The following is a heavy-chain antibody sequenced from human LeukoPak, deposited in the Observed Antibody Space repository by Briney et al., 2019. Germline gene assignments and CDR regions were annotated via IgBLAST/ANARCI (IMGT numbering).Heavy chain of an antibody. D-gene: IGHD3-22*01. V-gene: IGHV1-8*03. J-gene: IGHJ4*02. CDR1: GYTFTSYD. Sequence: GASVKVSCKASGYTFTSYDINWVRQATGQGLEWMGWMNPNSGNTGYAQKFQGRVTITRNTSISTAYMELSSLRSEDTAVYYCARDYYDSSGLDSWGQGTLVTVSS. CDR2: MNPNSGNT. CDR3: ARDYYDSSGLDS.